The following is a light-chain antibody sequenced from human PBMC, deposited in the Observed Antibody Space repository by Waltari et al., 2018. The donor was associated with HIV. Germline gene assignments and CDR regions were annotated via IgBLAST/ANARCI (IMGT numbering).Light chain of an antibody. Sequence: EIVLTQSPDTSSLSPGERATLSCWASQSVRSSLAWYQQKPGQPPRLLIYGASNRATGIPARFSGSGSGTDFTLTISSLEPEDFAVYYCQQRRNWPLTFGGGTKVEIK. CDR2: GAS. CDR3: QQRRNWPLT. CDR1: QSVRSS. V-gene: IGKV3-11*01. J-gene: IGKJ4*01.